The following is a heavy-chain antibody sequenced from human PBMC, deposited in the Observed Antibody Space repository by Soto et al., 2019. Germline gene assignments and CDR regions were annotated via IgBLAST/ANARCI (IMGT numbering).Heavy chain of an antibody. V-gene: IGHV4-59*08. D-gene: IGHD2-2*01. CDR1: GGSISTYY. Sequence: SETLSLTCTVSGGSISTYYWSWIRQPPGKGLEWIGYIYFGGSTNYNPSLKSRVTISVDTSNNQLSLKLTSVTAADTAMYYCARSPGYCSGTTCYHKPYYYYYYMDVWGKGTPVTVSS. J-gene: IGHJ6*03. CDR2: IYFGGST. CDR3: ARSPGYCSGTTCYHKPYYYYYYMDV.